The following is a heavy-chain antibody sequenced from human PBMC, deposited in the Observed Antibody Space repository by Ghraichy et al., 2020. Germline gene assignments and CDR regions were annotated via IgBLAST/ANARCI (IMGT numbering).Heavy chain of an antibody. V-gene: IGHV4-30-4*01. CDR3: ARESGMVRGVIRGLDY. CDR2: IYYSGST. D-gene: IGHD3-10*01. J-gene: IGHJ4*02. Sequence: SETLSLTCTVSGGSISSGDYYWSWIRQPPGKGLEWIGYIYYSGSTYYNPSLKSRVTISVDTSKNQFSLKLSSVTAADTAVYYCARESGMVRGVIRGLDYWGQGTLVTVSS. CDR1: GGSISSGDYY.